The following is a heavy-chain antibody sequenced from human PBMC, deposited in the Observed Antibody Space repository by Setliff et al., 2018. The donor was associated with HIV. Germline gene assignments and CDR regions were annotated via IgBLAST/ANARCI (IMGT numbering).Heavy chain of an antibody. CDR1: RFSFSTFW. CDR3: AGDYAYDWNTVMDV. Sequence: SLRLSCATSRFSFSTFWMTWVRQAPGKSLEWIANINEAGNKKYHAASVWCRFTISRDNAKNSRYLQTNSLRSDDTSVYYCAGDYAYDWNTVMDVWGRGTTVTVAS. D-gene: IGHD1-20*01. CDR2: INEAGNKK. V-gene: IGHV3-7*01. J-gene: IGHJ6*03.